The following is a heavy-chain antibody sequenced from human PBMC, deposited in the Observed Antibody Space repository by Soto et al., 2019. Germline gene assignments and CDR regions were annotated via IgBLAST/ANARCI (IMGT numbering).Heavy chain of an antibody. V-gene: IGHV4-4*07. D-gene: IGHD3-3*01. CDR1: GGSISNYY. J-gene: IGHJ4*02. CDR3: ARGGQDFWSGPFDY. CDR2: IDTSGST. Sequence: GTLSLTCTVSGGSISNYYCNWIRQPAGKGLEWIGRIDTSGSTNYNPSLKSRVTMSVDTSKQEFSLKLSSVTAADTALYYCARGGQDFWSGPFDYWGRGALVTVSS.